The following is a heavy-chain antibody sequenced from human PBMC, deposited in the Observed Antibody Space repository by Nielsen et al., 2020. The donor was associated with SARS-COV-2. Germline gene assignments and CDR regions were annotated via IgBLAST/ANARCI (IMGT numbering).Heavy chain of an antibody. V-gene: IGHV3-73*01. CDR1: GFIFSGSA. J-gene: IGHJ3*02. D-gene: IGHD1-14*01. CDR2: IRSKGNNYAT. Sequence: GGSLRLSCAASGFIFSGSAMQWVRQASGKGLEWVGRIRSKGNNYATAYAASVKGRFTISRDDSKNTAYLQMNSLKIEDTGVCYCARISPIPDSYYDAFDIWGQGTMVTVSS. CDR3: ARISPIPDSYYDAFDI.